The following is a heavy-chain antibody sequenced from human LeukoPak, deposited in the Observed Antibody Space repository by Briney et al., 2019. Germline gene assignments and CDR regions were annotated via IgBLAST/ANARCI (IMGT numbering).Heavy chain of an antibody. V-gene: IGHV3-23*01. CDR1: RFTFSGYA. CDR3: AKGSGSGWYGLFDP. J-gene: IGHJ5*02. Sequence: GGSLRLSCAASRFTFSGYAMYWLRQAPGKGLEWVSCIDGSGVNTYYADSVEGRFTISRDNARNTLYLQMNTLRAEDTAVYYCAKGSGSGWYGLFDPWGQGTLVTVS. D-gene: IGHD6-19*01. CDR2: IDGSGVNT.